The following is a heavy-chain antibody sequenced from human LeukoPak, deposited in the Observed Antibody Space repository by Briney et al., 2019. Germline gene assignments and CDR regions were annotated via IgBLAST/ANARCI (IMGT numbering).Heavy chain of an antibody. D-gene: IGHD3-9*01. CDR3: ARDRRVLTGYYMGASDI. V-gene: IGHV3-30-3*01. Sequence: GGSLRLSCAASGFTFSSYAINWVRQTPGKGLEWVAVTSYDGSTKYYADSVKGRFTISRDNSKDTLYLQMNSLRPEDTAVYFCARDRRVLTGYYMGASDIWGQGTMVTVSS. CDR2: TSYDGSTK. J-gene: IGHJ3*02. CDR1: GFTFSSYA.